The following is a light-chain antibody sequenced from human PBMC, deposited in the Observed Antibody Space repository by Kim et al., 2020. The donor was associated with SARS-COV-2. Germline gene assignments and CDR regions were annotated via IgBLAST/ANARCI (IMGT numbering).Light chain of an antibody. V-gene: IGKV1-17*03. J-gene: IGKJ4*01. CDR2: AAS. Sequence: ASVGDRATITCRASQGISNHFAWFQMKPGKVPKLLIYAASSLQSGVPSRFSGSGSGTEFTLTISSLQAEDSATYCCLQHDSYPLTFGGGTKVDIK. CDR3: LQHDSYPLT. CDR1: QGISNH.